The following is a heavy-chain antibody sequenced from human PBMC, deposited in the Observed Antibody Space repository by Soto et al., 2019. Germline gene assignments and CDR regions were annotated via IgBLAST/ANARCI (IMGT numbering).Heavy chain of an antibody. CDR3: ARDLRRDAFDI. V-gene: IGHV3-21*01. CDR2: ISSSSSYI. CDR1: GFTFSSYS. J-gene: IGHJ3*02. Sequence: GGSLRLSCAASGFTFSSYSMNWVRQAPGKGLEWVSSISSSSSYIYYADSVKGRFTISRDNAKNSLYLQMNSLRAEDTAVYYCARDLRRDAFDIWGQGTMVTVSS.